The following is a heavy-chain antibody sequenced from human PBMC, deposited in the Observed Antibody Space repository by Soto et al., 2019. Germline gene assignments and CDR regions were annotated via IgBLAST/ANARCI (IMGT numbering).Heavy chain of an antibody. CDR1: GVPISSSSHY. CDR3: SRHEDGDFGVGWFFDL. D-gene: IGHD4-17*01. Sequence: QMQLQESGPGLVKPSETLSLTCTVSGVPISSSSHYWGWIHQPPGKGLEWIGSIYYSGTTYYNPSLKSRVTISVDTSKNNFSLQLNSVTAADTAVYYCSRHEDGDFGVGWFFDLWGRGTLVSVSS. V-gene: IGHV4-39*01. J-gene: IGHJ2*01. CDR2: IYYSGTT.